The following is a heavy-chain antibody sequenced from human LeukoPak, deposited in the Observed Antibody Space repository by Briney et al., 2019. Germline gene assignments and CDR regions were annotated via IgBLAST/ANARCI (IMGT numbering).Heavy chain of an antibody. Sequence: GGSLRLSCAASGFTVSSNYMSWVRQAPGKGLEWVSVIYSGGSTYYADSVKGRFTISRDHSKNTLYLQMNSLRAEDTAVYYCARDNRIVGTFDPWGQGTLVTVSS. CDR3: ARDNRIVGTFDP. V-gene: IGHV3-53*01. CDR2: IYSGGST. J-gene: IGHJ5*02. D-gene: IGHD1-14*01. CDR1: GFTVSSNY.